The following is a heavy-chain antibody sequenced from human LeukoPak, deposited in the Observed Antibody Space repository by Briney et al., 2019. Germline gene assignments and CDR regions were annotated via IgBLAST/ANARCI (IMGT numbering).Heavy chain of an antibody. D-gene: IGHD1-1*01. J-gene: IGHJ4*02. CDR2: INAKSGGT. Sequence: ASVRVSCETSGYTFTDYYIHWVRQAPGQGLEWMGWINAKSGGTNYAQKLQGRVTITRDTSISTAYMDLSSLRSDDTAVYYCAGANWAAGVAFDYWGQGTLVTVSS. V-gene: IGHV1-2*02. CDR3: AGANWAAGVAFDY. CDR1: GYTFTDYY.